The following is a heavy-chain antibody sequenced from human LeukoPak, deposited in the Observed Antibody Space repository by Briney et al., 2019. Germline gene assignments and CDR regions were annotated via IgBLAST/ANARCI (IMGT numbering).Heavy chain of an antibody. CDR2: LYSGESA. J-gene: IGHJ2*01. Sequence: GGSLRLSCAASGFTVSTNYMNWVRQAPGRGLEWVSILYSGESAYYADSVKGRFTVSRDSSKDTLFLQMNALRAEDTAVYYCARVGDHYHWYLDVWGRGTLVTVSS. D-gene: IGHD3-10*01. CDR1: GFTVSTNY. CDR3: ARVGDHYHWYLDV. V-gene: IGHV3-53*01.